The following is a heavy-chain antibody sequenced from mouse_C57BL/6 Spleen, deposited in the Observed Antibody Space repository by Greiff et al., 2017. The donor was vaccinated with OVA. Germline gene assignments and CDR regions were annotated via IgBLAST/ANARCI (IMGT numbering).Heavy chain of an antibody. CDR3: ARGGTFYYDPFDY. CDR1: GYSITSGYY. D-gene: IGHD2-4*01. Sequence: EVKLMESGPGLVKPSQSLSLTCSVTGYSITSGYYWNWIRQFPGNKLEWMGYISYDGSNNYNPSLKNRISITRDTSKNQFFLKLNSVTTEDTATYYCARGGTFYYDPFDYWGQGTTLTVSS. J-gene: IGHJ2*01. V-gene: IGHV3-6*01. CDR2: ISYDGSN.